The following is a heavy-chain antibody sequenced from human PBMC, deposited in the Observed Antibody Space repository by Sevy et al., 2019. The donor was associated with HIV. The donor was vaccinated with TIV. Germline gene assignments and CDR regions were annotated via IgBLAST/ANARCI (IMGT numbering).Heavy chain of an antibody. CDR1: GFTFSSYW. V-gene: IGHV3-7*01. J-gene: IGHJ6*02. D-gene: IGHD2-2*02. Sequence: GGSLRLSCAASGFTFSSYWMSWVRQAPGKGLEWVANIKQDGSEKYYVDSVKGRFTISRDNAKNSLYLQMNSLRAEDTAVYYCARDKHVDCSSTSCYTWYYYGMDVWGQGTTVTVSS. CDR3: ARDKHVDCSSTSCYTWYYYGMDV. CDR2: IKQDGSEK.